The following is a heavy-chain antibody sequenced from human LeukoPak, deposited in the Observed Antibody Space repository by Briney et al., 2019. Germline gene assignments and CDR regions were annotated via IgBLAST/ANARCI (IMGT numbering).Heavy chain of an antibody. D-gene: IGHD4/OR15-4a*01. V-gene: IGHV1-18*01. CDR1: GYTFTTYG. Sequence: GASVKVSCKASGYTFTTYGISWVRQAPGQGLEWMGGISVYNGNTNYAQKLQGRVTMTTDTSTSTAYMELSSLRSGDTAVYYCARGLTRLGAANYYYYMDVWGKGTTVTVSS. CDR3: ARGLTRLGAANYYYYMDV. J-gene: IGHJ6*03. CDR2: ISVYNGNT.